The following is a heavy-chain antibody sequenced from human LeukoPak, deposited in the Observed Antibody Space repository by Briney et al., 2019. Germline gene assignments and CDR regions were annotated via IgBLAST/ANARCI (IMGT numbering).Heavy chain of an antibody. V-gene: IGHV1-24*01. Sequence: ASVKVSCKASGYTFTGYYMHWVRQAPGKGLEWMGGFDPEDGETIYAQKFQGRVTMTEDTSTDTAYMELSSLRSEDTAVYYCATREYNWFDPWGQGTLVTVSS. CDR3: ATREYNWFDP. D-gene: IGHD3-10*01. CDR2: FDPEDGET. J-gene: IGHJ5*02. CDR1: GYTFTGYY.